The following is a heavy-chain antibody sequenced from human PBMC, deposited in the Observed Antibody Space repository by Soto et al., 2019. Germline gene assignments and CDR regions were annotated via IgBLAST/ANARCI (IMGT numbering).Heavy chain of an antibody. CDR3: AREGRLSNWFDP. CDR2: INHSGST. J-gene: IGHJ5*02. V-gene: IGHV4-34*01. D-gene: IGHD6-6*01. CDR1: GWSFSGYY. Sequence: QVQLQQWGAGLLKPSETLSLTCAVYGWSFSGYYWCWIRQPPGKGLEWIGEINHSGSTNYNPSLKSRVTISVDTSKNQFSLKLSSVTAADTAVYYCAREGRLSNWFDPWGQGTLVTVSS.